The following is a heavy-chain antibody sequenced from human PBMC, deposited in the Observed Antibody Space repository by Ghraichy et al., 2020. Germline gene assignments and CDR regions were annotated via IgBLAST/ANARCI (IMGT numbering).Heavy chain of an antibody. J-gene: IGHJ4*02. CDR2: IKEDGRVT. CDR3: SKDLSGRYDS. V-gene: IGHV3-7*01. CDR1: GYTFSTYW. D-gene: IGHD5-12*01. Sequence: GESLNISCAASGYTFSTYWMSWVRQAPGKGQVWVSRIKEDGRVTYYVDSVKGRFTICRDNAKNTLYLQMNSLRAEDTALYYCSKDLSGRYDSWGRGTLVTVSS.